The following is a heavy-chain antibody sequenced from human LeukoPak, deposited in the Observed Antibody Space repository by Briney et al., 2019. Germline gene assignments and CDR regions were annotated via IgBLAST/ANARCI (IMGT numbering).Heavy chain of an antibody. V-gene: IGHV4-38-2*02. CDR3: ARGKAARGKHYYMDV. CDR2: IYHSGST. CDR1: GGSSSGYY. Sequence: PSETLSLTCSVYGGSSSGYYWTWIRQPPGKGLEWIGSIYHSGSTYYNPSLKSRVTISVDTSKNQFSLKLSSVTAADTAVYYCARGKAARGKHYYMDVWGKGTTVTVSS. J-gene: IGHJ6*03. D-gene: IGHD2-15*01.